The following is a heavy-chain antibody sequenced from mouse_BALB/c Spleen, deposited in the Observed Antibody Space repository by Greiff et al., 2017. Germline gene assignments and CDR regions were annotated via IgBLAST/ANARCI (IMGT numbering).Heavy chain of an antibody. CDR1: GYSITSDYA. J-gene: IGHJ3*01. D-gene: IGHD2-1*01. Sequence: EVQLVESGPGLVKPSQSLSLTCTVTGYSITSDYAWNWIRQFPGNKLEWMGYISYSGSTSYNPSLKSRISITRDTSKNQFFLQLNSVTTEDTATYCCARSGGNYVGFAYWGQGTLVTVSA. CDR3: ARSGGNYVGFAY. CDR2: ISYSGST. V-gene: IGHV3-2*02.